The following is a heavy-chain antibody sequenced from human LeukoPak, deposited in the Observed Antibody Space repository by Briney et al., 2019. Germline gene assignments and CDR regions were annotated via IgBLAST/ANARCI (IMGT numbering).Heavy chain of an antibody. V-gene: IGHV3-48*02. CDR1: GFTFSSSS. D-gene: IGHD3-10*01. CDR3: ARAPMVRGVITSFDQ. CDR2: IDSSSSTI. J-gene: IGHJ4*02. Sequence: GGSLRLSCAASGFTFSSSSMTWVRQAPGRGLEWVSYIDSSSSTIYSADSVRGRFTISRDNAENSLYLQMSSLRNEDTAVYYCARAPMVRGVITSFDQWGQGTLVTVSS.